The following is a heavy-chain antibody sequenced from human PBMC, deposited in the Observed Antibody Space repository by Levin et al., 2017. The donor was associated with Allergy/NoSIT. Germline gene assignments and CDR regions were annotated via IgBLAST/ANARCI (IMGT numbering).Heavy chain of an antibody. V-gene: IGHV1-8*01. CDR1: GYTFTSYD. D-gene: IGHD6-13*01. CDR2: MNPNSGNT. Sequence: ASVKVSCKASGYTFTSYDINWVRQATGQGLEWMGWMNPNSGNTGYAQKFQGRVTMTRNTSISTAYMELSSLRSEDTAVYYCARAAKKAAYYYFDYWGQGTLVTVSS. CDR3: ARAAKKAAYYYFDY. J-gene: IGHJ4*02.